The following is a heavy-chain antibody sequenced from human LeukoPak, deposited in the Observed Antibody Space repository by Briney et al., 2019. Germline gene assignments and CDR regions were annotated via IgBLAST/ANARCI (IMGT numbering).Heavy chain of an antibody. CDR2: INHSGST. Sequence: PSETLSLTCAVYGGSFSGYYWSWIRQPPGKGLEWIGEINHSGSTNYNPSLKSRVTISVDTSKNQFSLKLSSVTAADTAVYYCARHGSGSYYRSRRSFDYWGQGTLVTVSS. V-gene: IGHV4-34*01. J-gene: IGHJ4*02. CDR3: ARHGSGSYYRSRRSFDY. D-gene: IGHD3-10*01. CDR1: GGSFSGYY.